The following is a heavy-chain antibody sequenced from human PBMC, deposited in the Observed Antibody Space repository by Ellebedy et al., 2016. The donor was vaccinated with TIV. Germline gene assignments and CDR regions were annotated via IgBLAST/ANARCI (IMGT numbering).Heavy chain of an antibody. D-gene: IGHD1-14*01. J-gene: IGHJ5*02. CDR1: GGSISSYH. Sequence: MPSETLSLTCTVSGGSISSYHWSWIRQPPGKGLEWIGYIYYSGSTNYNPSLKSRVTISVDTSKNQFSLKLSSVTAADTAVYYCARLIIPEGWFDPWGQGTLVTVSS. V-gene: IGHV4-59*08. CDR3: ARLIIPEGWFDP. CDR2: IYYSGST.